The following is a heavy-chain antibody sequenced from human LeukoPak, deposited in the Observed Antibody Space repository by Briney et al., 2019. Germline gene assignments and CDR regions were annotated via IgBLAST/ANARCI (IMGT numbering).Heavy chain of an antibody. Sequence: GGSLRLSCAASGFTFSSYEMNWVRRAPGKGLEWVSYISSSGSTIYYADSVKGRFTISRDNAKNSLYLQMNSLRAEDTAVYYCARDSTAAYFDYWGQGTLVTVSS. D-gene: IGHD2/OR15-2a*01. J-gene: IGHJ4*02. CDR2: ISSSGSTI. V-gene: IGHV3-48*03. CDR3: ARDSTAAYFDY. CDR1: GFTFSSYE.